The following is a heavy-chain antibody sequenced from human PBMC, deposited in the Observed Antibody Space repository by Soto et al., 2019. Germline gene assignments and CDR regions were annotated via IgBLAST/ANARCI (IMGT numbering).Heavy chain of an antibody. J-gene: IGHJ3*02. D-gene: IGHD2-15*01. Sequence: GGSMRLSCAASGFTFSSYAMSWVRQAPGKGLEWVSAISGSGGSTYYADSVKGRFTISIDNSKNTLYLQMNSLRAEDTAVYYCANGGTTHDAFDIWGQGTMVTVSS. CDR2: ISGSGGST. CDR1: GFTFSSYA. CDR3: ANGGTTHDAFDI. V-gene: IGHV3-23*01.